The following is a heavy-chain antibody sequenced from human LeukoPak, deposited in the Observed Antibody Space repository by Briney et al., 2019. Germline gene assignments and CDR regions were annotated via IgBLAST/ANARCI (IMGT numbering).Heavy chain of an antibody. CDR3: VVYGYYDSSGYYTFDY. V-gene: IGHV4-31*03. J-gene: IGHJ4*02. CDR2: IYYSGST. Sequence: SETLSLTCTVSGGSISSGGYYWSWIRQHPGKGLEWIGDIYYSGSTYYNPSLKSRVTISVDTSKNQFSLKLSSVTAADTAVYYCVVYGYYDSSGYYTFDYWGQGTLVTVSS. D-gene: IGHD3-22*01. CDR1: GGSISSGGYY.